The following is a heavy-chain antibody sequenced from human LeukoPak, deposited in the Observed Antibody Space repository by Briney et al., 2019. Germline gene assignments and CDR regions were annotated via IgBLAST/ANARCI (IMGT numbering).Heavy chain of an antibody. D-gene: IGHD1-7*01. CDR2: INHSGST. CDR1: GGSFSGYH. Sequence: SETLSLTCAVYGGSFSGYHWSWIRQPPGKGLEWIGEINHSGSTNYNPSLKSRVTISVDTSRNQFSLKVSSVTAADTAVYYCARGNYDYYDHWGQGTLVTVSS. CDR3: ARGNYDYYDH. J-gene: IGHJ4*02. V-gene: IGHV4-34*01.